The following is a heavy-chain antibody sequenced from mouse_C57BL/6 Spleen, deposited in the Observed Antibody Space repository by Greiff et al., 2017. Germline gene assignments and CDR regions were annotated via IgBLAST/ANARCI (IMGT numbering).Heavy chain of an antibody. Sequence: VQLQQSGPELVKPGASVKISCKASGYAFSSSWMNWVKQRPGKGLEWIGRIYPGDGDTNYNGKFKGKATLTADKSSSTAYMQLSSLPSEDSAVYFCAGDYGSVFDYWGQGTTLTVSS. D-gene: IGHD1-1*01. CDR3: AGDYGSVFDY. CDR1: GYAFSSSW. V-gene: IGHV1-82*01. J-gene: IGHJ2*01. CDR2: IYPGDGDT.